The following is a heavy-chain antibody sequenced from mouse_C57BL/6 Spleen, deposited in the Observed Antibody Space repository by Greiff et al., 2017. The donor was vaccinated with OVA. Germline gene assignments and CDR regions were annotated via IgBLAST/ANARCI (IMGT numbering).Heavy chain of an antibody. CDR1: GYTFTSYW. Sequence: QVQLQQPGAELVRPGTSVKLSCKASGYTFTSYWMHWVKQRPGQGLEWIGVIDPSDSYTNYNQKFKGKATLTVDTSSSTAYMQLSSLTFEDSAVYYCARWDFDYWGQGTTLTVSS. CDR2: IDPSDSYT. J-gene: IGHJ2*01. CDR3: ARWDFDY. V-gene: IGHV1-59*01.